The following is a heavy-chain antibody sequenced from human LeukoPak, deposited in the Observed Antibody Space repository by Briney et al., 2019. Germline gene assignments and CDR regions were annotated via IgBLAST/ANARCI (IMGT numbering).Heavy chain of an antibody. CDR1: GFTFSSYS. CDR2: ISGSSSST. CDR3: VRDLTIVGVAQVHH. V-gene: IGHV3-21*01. Sequence: GGSLRLSCAASGFTFSSYSMNWVRQAPGKGLEWISYISGSSSSTHYTDSVKGRFTISRDNAKNSLYLQMDGLRAEDTAVYYCVRDLTIVGVAQVHHWGQGTLVTVSS. D-gene: IGHD1-26*01. J-gene: IGHJ5*02.